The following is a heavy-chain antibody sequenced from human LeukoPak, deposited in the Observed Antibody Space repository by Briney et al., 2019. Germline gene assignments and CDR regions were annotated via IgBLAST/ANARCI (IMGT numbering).Heavy chain of an antibody. CDR3: ASLRYFDWVFLFDY. V-gene: IGHV4-38-2*01. CDR2: IYHSGST. CDR1: GYSISSGYY. J-gene: IGHJ4*02. Sequence: SGTLSLTCAVSGYSISSGYYWGWIRQPPGKGLEWIGSIYHSGSTYYNPSLKSRVTISVDTSKNQFSLKLSSVTAADTAVYYCASLRYFDWVFLFDYWGQGTLVTVSS. D-gene: IGHD3-9*01.